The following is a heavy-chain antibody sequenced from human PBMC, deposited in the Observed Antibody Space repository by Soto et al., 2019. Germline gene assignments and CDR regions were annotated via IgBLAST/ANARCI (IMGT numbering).Heavy chain of an antibody. D-gene: IGHD5-12*01. CDR2: ISADGGEK. V-gene: IGHV3-30*18. J-gene: IGHJ1*01. Sequence: QVQLVESGGGVVHPGGSLTLACVASGFTFSTFGMHWIRQTPGKGLEWVAVISADGGEKKYADPEKGRLTISRDDSKNTLYLQLYSLRPEDTAVYYCAKDVYDYRGAYFNHWGQGTLVTVSS. CDR3: AKDVYDYRGAYFNH. CDR1: GFTFSTFG.